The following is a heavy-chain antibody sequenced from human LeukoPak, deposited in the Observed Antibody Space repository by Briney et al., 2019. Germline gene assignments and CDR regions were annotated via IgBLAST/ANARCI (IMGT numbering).Heavy chain of an antibody. Sequence: GGSLRLSCAASEFTFSTYNMNWVRQAPGKGLEWVSAVSGNGGSTYYADSVKGRFTISRDNAKNSLYLQMNSLRADDTAVYYCARFAAGGSYYYYMDVWGKGTTVTVSS. CDR3: ARFAAGGSYYYYMDV. CDR2: VSGNGGST. CDR1: EFTFSTYN. V-gene: IGHV3-48*01. J-gene: IGHJ6*03. D-gene: IGHD6-25*01.